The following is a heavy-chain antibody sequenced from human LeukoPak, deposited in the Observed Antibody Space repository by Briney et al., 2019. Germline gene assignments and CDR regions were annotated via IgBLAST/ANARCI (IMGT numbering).Heavy chain of an antibody. D-gene: IGHD4-17*01. Sequence: GGSLRLSCVASGFTFSIYSMNWVRQAPGKGLEWVSSIGGSSSSLYYAESVKGRFTISRDNARNSLYSQMNSLRAEDTAVYYCAKEAGQDFGALDAFDVWGQGTMVTVSS. CDR3: AKEAGQDFGALDAFDV. CDR2: IGGSSSSL. J-gene: IGHJ3*01. V-gene: IGHV3-21*01. CDR1: GFTFSIYS.